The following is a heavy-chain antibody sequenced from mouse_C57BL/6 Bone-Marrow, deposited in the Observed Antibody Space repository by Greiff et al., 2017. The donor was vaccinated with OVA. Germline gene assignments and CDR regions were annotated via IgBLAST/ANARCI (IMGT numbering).Heavy chain of an antibody. CDR1: GYTFTSYW. D-gene: IGHD1-1*01. CDR2: IDPSDSYT. J-gene: IGHJ2*01. CDR3: ARDRYYRLFDY. V-gene: IGHV1-69*01. Sequence: VQLQQPGAELVMPGASVKLSCKASGYTFTSYWMHWVKQRPGQGLAWIGEIDPSDSYTNYNQKFKGKSTLTVDKSSSTAYMQLSSLTSEDSAVYYCARDRYYRLFDYWGQGTTLTVSS.